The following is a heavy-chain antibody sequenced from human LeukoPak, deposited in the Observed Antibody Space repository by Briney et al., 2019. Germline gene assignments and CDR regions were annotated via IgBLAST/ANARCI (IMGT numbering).Heavy chain of an antibody. CDR3: ARGVVSGNAFDI. Sequence: GGSLRLSCAASGFTFSSYAMSWVRRAPGKGLEWVSAISGSGGSTYYADSVKGRFTISRDNSKNTLYLRMNSLRAEDTAVYYCARGVVSGNAFDIWGQGTMVTVSS. D-gene: IGHD1-26*01. CDR2: ISGSGGST. J-gene: IGHJ3*02. CDR1: GFTFSSYA. V-gene: IGHV3-23*01.